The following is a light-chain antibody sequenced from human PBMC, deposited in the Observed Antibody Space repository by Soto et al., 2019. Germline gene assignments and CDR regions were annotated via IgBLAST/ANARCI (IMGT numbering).Light chain of an antibody. V-gene: IGLV2-14*03. Sequence: QSALTQPASVSGSPGQSITISCTGTSSDVGAYIFVSWYQQHPGKAPKLMIYDIINRPSGVSNRFSGSKSGNTASLTNSGLQAEDEADYYCVSFTTSRSYVFGTGTKVTVL. CDR2: DII. CDR1: SSDVGAYIF. CDR3: VSFTTSRSYV. J-gene: IGLJ1*01.